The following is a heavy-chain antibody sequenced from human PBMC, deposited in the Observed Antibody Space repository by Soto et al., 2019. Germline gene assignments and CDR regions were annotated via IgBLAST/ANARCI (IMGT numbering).Heavy chain of an antibody. D-gene: IGHD1-1*01. Sequence: QVQLQQWGAGLLKPSETLSLTCAVSGGSFSGYYWSWIRQPQGKGLEWIGEINHSGSTNYNPSLKSRVTISVDTSKNQFSLKLSSVTAADTAVYYCAREGRLGYWGQGTLVTVSS. CDR1: GGSFSGYY. V-gene: IGHV4-34*01. CDR3: AREGRLGY. J-gene: IGHJ4*02. CDR2: INHSGST.